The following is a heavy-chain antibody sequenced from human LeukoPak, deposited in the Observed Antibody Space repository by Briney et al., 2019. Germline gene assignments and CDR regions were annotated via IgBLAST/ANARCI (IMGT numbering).Heavy chain of an antibody. D-gene: IGHD2-8*01. V-gene: IGHV4-59*08. CDR1: GDSISSYY. CDR3: ARQRMAPGPSDY. CDR2: IYYSGST. Sequence: PSETLSLTCTVSGDSISSYYWSWIRQPPGKGLEWIGYIYYSGSTTYNPSLKSRVTISVDTSKNQFSLKLTSVTAADTAVYYCARQRMAPGPSDYWGQGALVTVSS. J-gene: IGHJ4*02.